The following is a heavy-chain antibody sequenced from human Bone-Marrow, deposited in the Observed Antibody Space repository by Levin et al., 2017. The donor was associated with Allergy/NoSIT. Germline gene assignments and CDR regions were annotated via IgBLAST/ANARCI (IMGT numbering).Heavy chain of an antibody. CDR2: SNDSGST. V-gene: IGHV4-34*01. Sequence: SETLSLTCTVYGESFSGYDWSWIRQPPGKGLEWIGQSNDSGSTDYNPSLKSRVTISVDTSKNQFSLKLNSLMVADTAVYYCARVAYGSNWTPRAWFDRWGQGTPVTVSS. CDR1: GESFSGYD. D-gene: IGHD6-13*01. J-gene: IGHJ5*02. CDR3: ARVAYGSNWTPRAWFDR.